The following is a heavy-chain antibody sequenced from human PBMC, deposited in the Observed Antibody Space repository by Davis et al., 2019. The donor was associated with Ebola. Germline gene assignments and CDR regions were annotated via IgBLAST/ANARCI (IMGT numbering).Heavy chain of an antibody. CDR1: GFTFSSNA. CDR2: ITGSGSST. CDR3: AKTGTDFGDYVGYFDY. D-gene: IGHD4-17*01. J-gene: IGHJ4*02. Sequence: GESLKISCAASGFTFSSNAMSWVRQAPGKGLEWVSAITGSGSSTYYAGSVKGRFTISRDNSQDTLSLQMNSLRAEDTAIYYCAKTGTDFGDYVGYFDYWGQGTLVTVSS. V-gene: IGHV3-23*01.